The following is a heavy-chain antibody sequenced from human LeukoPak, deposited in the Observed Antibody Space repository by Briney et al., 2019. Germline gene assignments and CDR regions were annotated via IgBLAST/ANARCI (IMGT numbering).Heavy chain of an antibody. V-gene: IGHV1-2*02. CDR3: GREDGGRDGMDV. J-gene: IGHJ6*02. Sequence: ASVKVSCRASGYTFNDYYMQWVRQAPGQGLEWMGWLNPNTLVTKYAQHFQGRVSMTWDTSISTGYMDLHSLTSDDTAVYYCGREDGGRDGMDVWGQGTTVTVSS. CDR1: GYTFNDYY. D-gene: IGHD4-23*01. CDR2: LNPNTLVT.